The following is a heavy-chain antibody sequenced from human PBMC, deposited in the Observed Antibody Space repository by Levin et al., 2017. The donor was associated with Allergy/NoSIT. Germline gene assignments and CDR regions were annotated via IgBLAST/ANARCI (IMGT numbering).Heavy chain of an antibody. Sequence: SQTLSLTCTVSCGSISDASYYWAWVRQPPGKGLEWVGSIYYDGSAYYNPSLKTRLTISVDTSKNQFSLRVNSVTAADTAVYYCAGEPNSPYYYHYGLDVWGPGTTVTVSS. V-gene: IGHV4-39*07. D-gene: IGHD2/OR15-2a*01. CDR1: CGSISDASYY. CDR3: AGEPNSPYYYHYGLDV. CDR2: IYYDGSA. J-gene: IGHJ6*02.